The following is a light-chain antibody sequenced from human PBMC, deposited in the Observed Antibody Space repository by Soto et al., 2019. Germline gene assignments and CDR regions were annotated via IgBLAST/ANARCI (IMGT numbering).Light chain of an antibody. Sequence: DIQMTQSPSSVSASVGDRVTITCRASQGIRSWLAWYQQKPGKAPKPLIYAAASSQCGVPSRFSGSGYGTDCTLSISRLQLEDFATYYCQRANSFPSTFGPGMKVDIK. V-gene: IGKV1-12*02. CDR3: QRANSFPST. CDR2: AAA. J-gene: IGKJ3*01. CDR1: QGIRSW.